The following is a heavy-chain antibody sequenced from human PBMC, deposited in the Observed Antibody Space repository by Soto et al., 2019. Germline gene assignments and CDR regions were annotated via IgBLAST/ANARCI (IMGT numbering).Heavy chain of an antibody. D-gene: IGHD3-10*01. Sequence: QVQLQESGPGLVKPSEILSLTCTVSGGSISSDYWNWIRQHPGKGLEWIGYVYHSWSTKYNPSLKSRVTISVDTSKNQLSLKLSSVTAADTAVYYCARFGTSPNGNWFDPCGQGTLVTVSS. CDR2: VYHSWST. CDR3: ARFGTSPNGNWFDP. V-gene: IGHV4-59*01. J-gene: IGHJ5*02. CDR1: GGSISSDY.